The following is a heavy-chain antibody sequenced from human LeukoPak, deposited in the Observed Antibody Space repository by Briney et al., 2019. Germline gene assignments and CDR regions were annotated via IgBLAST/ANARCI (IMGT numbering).Heavy chain of an antibody. CDR2: IKQDGSEK. D-gene: IGHD6-13*01. CDR1: GFTFISYW. J-gene: IGHJ4*02. V-gene: IGHV3-7*01. CDR3: ATKFIVAAGYFEY. Sequence: GGSLRLSCATSGFTFISYWMSWVRQAPGKGLEWGANIKQDGSEKYYVDSVKGRFTISRDNAKNSVYLQMNSLRAEDTAVYYCATKFIVAAGYFEYWGQGTLVTVSS.